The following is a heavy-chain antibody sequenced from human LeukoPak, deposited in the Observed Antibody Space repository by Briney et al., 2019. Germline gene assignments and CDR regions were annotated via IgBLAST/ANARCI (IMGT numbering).Heavy chain of an antibody. D-gene: IGHD6-6*01. CDR1: GGSFSGYY. J-gene: IGHJ4*02. V-gene: IGHV4-34*01. Sequence: SETLSLTCAVYGGSFSGYYWSWIRQPPGKGLEWIGEINHSGSTNYNQSLKSRVTISVDTSKSQFSLKLSTVTGADTAVYCCARNGEEYTHYYFDYSGEGTLVTVSS. CDR3: ARNGEEYTHYYFDY. CDR2: INHSGST.